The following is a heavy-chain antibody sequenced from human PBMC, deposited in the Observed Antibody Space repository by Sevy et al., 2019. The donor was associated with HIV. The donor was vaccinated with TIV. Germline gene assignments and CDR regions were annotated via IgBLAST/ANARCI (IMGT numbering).Heavy chain of an antibody. CDR2: ISAHNGNT. CDR3: ARDLGYCSSTSCYLRDVFPLLDY. CDR1: GYTFTSYG. D-gene: IGHD2-2*01. J-gene: IGHJ4*02. V-gene: IGHV1-18*01. Sequence: ASVKVSCKASGYTFTSYGISWVRQAPGQGLEWMGWISAHNGNTNYAQKLQGRVTMTTDTSTSTAYMELRSLRSDDTAVYYCARDLGYCSSTSCYLRDVFPLLDYWGQGTLVTVSS.